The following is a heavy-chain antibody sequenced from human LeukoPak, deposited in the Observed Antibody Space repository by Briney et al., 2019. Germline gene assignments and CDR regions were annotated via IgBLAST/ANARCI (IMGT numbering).Heavy chain of an antibody. CDR1: GGSISSSSYY. CDR3: AGLVGRYSSGLYYYYFDY. Sequence: SETLSLTCTVSGGSISSSSYYWGWIRQPPGKGLEWIGSIYYSGGTYYNPSLKSRVTISVDTSKNQFFLNLSSVTAADTAVYYCAGLVGRYSSGLYYYYFDYWGQGTLVTVSS. V-gene: IGHV4-39*07. J-gene: IGHJ4*02. D-gene: IGHD3-22*01. CDR2: IYYSGGT.